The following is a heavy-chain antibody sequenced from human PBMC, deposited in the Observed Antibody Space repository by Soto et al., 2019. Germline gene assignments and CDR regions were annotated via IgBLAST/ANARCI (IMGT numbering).Heavy chain of an antibody. Sequence: EVQLVESGGGLVQPGGSLKLSCAASGFTFSGSAMHWVRQASGKGLEWVGRIRSKANSYATAYAASVKGRFTISRDDSKNKAYLQMNSLKTEDTAVYYCTSLYCTNGVCLSWGQGTLVTVSS. V-gene: IGHV3-73*01. CDR2: IRSKANSYAT. D-gene: IGHD2-8*01. CDR1: GFTFSGSA. CDR3: TSLYCTNGVCLS. J-gene: IGHJ4*02.